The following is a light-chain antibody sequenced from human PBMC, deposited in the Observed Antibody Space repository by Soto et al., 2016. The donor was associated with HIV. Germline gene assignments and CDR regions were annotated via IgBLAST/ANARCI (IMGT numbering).Light chain of an antibody. V-gene: IGLV3-21*02. J-gene: IGLJ1*01. CDR1: SLRSYY. CDR2: DDS. CDR3: QVWDSSSDHLYV. Sequence: SSDLTQDPAVSVALGQTVRITCQGDSLRSYYASWYHQKPGQAPVLVVYDDSDRPSGIPERFSGSNSGNTATLTISRVEAGDEADYYCQVWDSSSDHLYVFGTGTKVTVL.